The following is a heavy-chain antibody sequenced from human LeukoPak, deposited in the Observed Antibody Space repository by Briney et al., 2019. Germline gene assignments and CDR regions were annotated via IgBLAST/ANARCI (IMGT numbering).Heavy chain of an antibody. CDR2: ISSSSSYT. Sequence: GGSLRLSCAASGFTFSDYYMSWIRQALGKGLEWVSYISSSSSYTNNADSVKDRFTISRDNAKNSLYLQMNSLRAEDTAVYYCARSVGYCSGGSCYPGYFQHWGQGTLVTVSS. J-gene: IGHJ1*01. V-gene: IGHV3-11*06. CDR3: ARSVGYCSGGSCYPGYFQH. CDR1: GFTFSDYY. D-gene: IGHD2-15*01.